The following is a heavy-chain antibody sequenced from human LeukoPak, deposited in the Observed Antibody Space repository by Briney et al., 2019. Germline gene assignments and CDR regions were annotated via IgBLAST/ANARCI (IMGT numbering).Heavy chain of an antibody. CDR3: ARGAYYYGSGSYSFQIDN. D-gene: IGHD3-10*01. V-gene: IGHV3-21*01. CDR2: ITRSSSNI. CDR1: GFTFSSYN. J-gene: IGHJ4*02. Sequence: PGGSLRLSCAASGFTFSSYNMNWVRQAPGKGLEWVSSITRSSSNIYYADPVKGRFTISRDNAQNSLYLQMNSLRAEGTAVYYCARGAYYYGSGSYSFQIDNWGQGTLVTVSS.